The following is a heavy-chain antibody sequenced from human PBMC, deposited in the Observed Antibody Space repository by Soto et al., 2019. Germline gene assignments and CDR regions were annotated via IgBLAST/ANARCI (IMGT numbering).Heavy chain of an antibody. J-gene: IGHJ4*02. Sequence: PSETLSLTCAVSGDSISSGNWWSWVRQPPGKGLEWIGEIYHSGSTNYNPSLKSRVTISVDKPKNQFSLKLSSVTAADTAVYYCAGYYYAPGNYQGNLDYWGQGNMVS. V-gene: IGHV4-4*02. CDR2: IYHSGST. CDR3: AGYYYAPGNYQGNLDY. D-gene: IGHD3-10*01. CDR1: GDSISSGNW.